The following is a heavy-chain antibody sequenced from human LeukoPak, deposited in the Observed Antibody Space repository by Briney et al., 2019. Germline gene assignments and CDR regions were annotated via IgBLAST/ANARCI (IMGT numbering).Heavy chain of an antibody. J-gene: IGHJ4*02. CDR3: AIVSTVTTTLDY. Sequence: ASVKVSCKASGYTFTGYYMHWVRQAPGQGLEWMGWINPNSGGTNYAQKFQGRVTMTRDTSNSTAYMELSRLRSDDTAVYYCAIVSTVTTTLDYWGQGTLVTVSS. V-gene: IGHV1-2*02. CDR2: INPNSGGT. D-gene: IGHD4-17*01. CDR1: GYTFTGYY.